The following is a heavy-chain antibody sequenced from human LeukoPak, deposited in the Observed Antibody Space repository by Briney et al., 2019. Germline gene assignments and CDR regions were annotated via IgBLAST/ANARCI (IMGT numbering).Heavy chain of an antibody. CDR3: AKDLTYGDGRWEFVP. V-gene: IGHV3-23*05. CDR1: GFILSGYA. J-gene: IGHJ5*02. CDR2: ILNSGTT. Sequence: PGGSLRLSCVASGFILSGYAMRWVRQAPGKGTEWGSGILNSGTTYYSDSVKGRFTISRDSSKNTLYLQMNSLRSEDTAMYSCAKDLTYGDGRWEFVPWGQGTLVTVSS. D-gene: IGHD4-17*01.